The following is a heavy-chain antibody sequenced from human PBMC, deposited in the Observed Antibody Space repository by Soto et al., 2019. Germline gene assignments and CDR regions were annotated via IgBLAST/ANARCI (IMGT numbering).Heavy chain of an antibody. Sequence: LRLSCAASGFTFTNAWINWVRQAPGKGLEWVGRIKSKTHGGTADYAAPVKGRFTISRDDSENTLYLQMNSLKTEDTAVYYCATLPYNSKFDFWGQGTLVTVSS. D-gene: IGHD6-13*01. V-gene: IGHV3-15*01. CDR1: GFTFTNAW. CDR3: ATLPYNSKFDF. J-gene: IGHJ4*02. CDR2: IKSKTHGGTA.